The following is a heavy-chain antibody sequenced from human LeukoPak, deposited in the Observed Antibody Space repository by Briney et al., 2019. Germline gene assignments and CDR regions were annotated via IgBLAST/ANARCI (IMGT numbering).Heavy chain of an antibody. V-gene: IGHV3-33*01. CDR3: ARDVESIAVAGYFDY. Sequence: PGGSLRLSCAASGFXFSSYGIHWVRQAPGKGLEWVAVIWYDGSYKYYADSVKGRFTISRDNSKNTLYLQMNTLRAEDTAVYYCARDVESIAVAGYFDYWGQGTLVTVSS. J-gene: IGHJ4*02. D-gene: IGHD6-19*01. CDR1: GFXFSSYG. CDR2: IWYDGSYK.